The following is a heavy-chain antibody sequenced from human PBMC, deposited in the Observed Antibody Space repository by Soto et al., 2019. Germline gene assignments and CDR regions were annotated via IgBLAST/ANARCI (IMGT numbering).Heavy chain of an antibody. Sequence: SETLSLTCTVSGGSISSYYWSWIRQPPGKGLEWIGDIYHSGSTNYNPSLKSRVTISVDKSKNQFSLKLSSVTAADTAVYYCARGGYGFGELLEAYYYYYGMDVWGQGTTVTVSS. J-gene: IGHJ6*02. CDR2: IYHSGST. CDR3: ARGGYGFGELLEAYYYYYGMDV. CDR1: GGSISSYY. D-gene: IGHD3-10*01. V-gene: IGHV4-59*12.